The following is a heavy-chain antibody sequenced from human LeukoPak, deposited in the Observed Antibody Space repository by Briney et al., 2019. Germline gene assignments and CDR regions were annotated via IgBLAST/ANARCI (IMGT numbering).Heavy chain of an antibody. Sequence: GGSLRLSCAASGFTFSRYTMNWVRQAPGKGLEWVSSITSSSTYIYYADSLKGRFTISRDNAKNSLYLQMNSLRAEDTAVYYCAIPGGGYNYYFDYWGQGTLVTVSS. D-gene: IGHD5-24*01. CDR1: GFTFSRYT. CDR3: AIPGGGYNYYFDY. CDR2: ITSSSTYI. V-gene: IGHV3-21*01. J-gene: IGHJ4*02.